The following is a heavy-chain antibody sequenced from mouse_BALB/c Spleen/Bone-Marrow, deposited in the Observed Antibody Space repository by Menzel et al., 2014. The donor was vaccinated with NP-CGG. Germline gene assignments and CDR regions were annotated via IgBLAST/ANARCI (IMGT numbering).Heavy chain of an antibody. D-gene: IGHD2-3*01. CDR1: GISITTGSYR. CDR2: IYYSGTI. Sequence: EVKVEESGPGLVKPSQTVSLTCTVTGISITTGSYRWSWIRQFPGNKLEWIGYIYYSGTITYNPSLTSRTTIPRDTSKNQFFLEMNSLTAEDTATYYCARYDGYYFDYWGQGTTLTVSS. J-gene: IGHJ2*01. CDR3: ARYDGYYFDY. V-gene: IGHV3-5*02.